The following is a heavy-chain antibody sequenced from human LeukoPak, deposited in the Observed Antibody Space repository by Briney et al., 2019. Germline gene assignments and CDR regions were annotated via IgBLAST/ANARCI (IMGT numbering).Heavy chain of an antibody. V-gene: IGHV3-21*01. J-gene: IGHJ4*02. Sequence: GGSLRLSCTASGFTFSNYNMNWVRQAPGKGLEWVSSISTSSNYIYYIDSVKGRFTISRDDAKNSLSLQMDSLRAEDTAVYYCARARYCSGGSCYLFDYWGQGTLVTVSS. CDR3: ARARYCSGGSCYLFDY. CDR2: ISTSSNYI. D-gene: IGHD2-15*01. CDR1: GFTFSNYN.